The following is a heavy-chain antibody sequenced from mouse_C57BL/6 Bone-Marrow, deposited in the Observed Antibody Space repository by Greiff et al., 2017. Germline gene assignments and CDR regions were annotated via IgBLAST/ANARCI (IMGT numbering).Heavy chain of an antibody. V-gene: IGHV1-15*01. CDR3: TRREWLLFDY. J-gene: IGHJ2*01. CDR1: GYTFTDYE. D-gene: IGHD2-3*01. Sequence: VQLQQSGAELVRPGASVTLSCKASGYTFTDYEMHWVKQTPVHGLEWIGAIDPATGGTAYNQKFKGKAILTADKSSSTAYMELRSLTSEDSSVYYCTRREWLLFDYWGQGTTLTVSS. CDR2: IDPATGGT.